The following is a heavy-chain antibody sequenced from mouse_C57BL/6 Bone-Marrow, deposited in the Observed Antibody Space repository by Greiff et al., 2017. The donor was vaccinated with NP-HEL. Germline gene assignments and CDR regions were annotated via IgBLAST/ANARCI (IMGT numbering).Heavy chain of an antibody. D-gene: IGHD1-1*01. CDR3: ARDYGSSYELDY. CDR1: GYTFTSYW. J-gene: IGHJ4*01. Sequence: QVQLQQPGAELVKPGASVKLSCKASGYTFTSYWMQWVKQRPGQGLEWIGELDPSDSYTNYNQKFQGKATLTVDTSSSTAYMQLSSLTSEDSAVYYCARDYGSSYELDYWGQGTSVTVSS. V-gene: IGHV1-50*01. CDR2: LDPSDSYT.